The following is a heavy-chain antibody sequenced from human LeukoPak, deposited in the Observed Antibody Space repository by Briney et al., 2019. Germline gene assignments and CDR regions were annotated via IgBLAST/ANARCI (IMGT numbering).Heavy chain of an antibody. CDR3: AREAVGATKRAY. CDR1: GFTFSDYY. D-gene: IGHD1-26*01. Sequence: PGGSLRLSCAASGFTFSDYYMSWVRQAPGKGLEWVSVIYSGGSTYYADSVKGRFTISGDNSKNTLYLQMNSLRAEDTAVYYCAREAVGATKRAYWGQGTLVTVSS. CDR2: IYSGGST. V-gene: IGHV3-53*01. J-gene: IGHJ4*02.